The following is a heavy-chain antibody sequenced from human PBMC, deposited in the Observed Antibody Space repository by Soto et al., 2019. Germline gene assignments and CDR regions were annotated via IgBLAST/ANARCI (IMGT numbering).Heavy chain of an antibody. D-gene: IGHD3-9*01. V-gene: IGHV3-23*01. CDR3: AKGQTHYDVLAGYWACYYGLDV. J-gene: IGHJ6*02. CDR1: GFTFSSYA. Sequence: EVQLLESGGGLVQPGGSLRLSCAASGFTFSSYAMAWVRQAPGKGLEWVSAMSGSGERTYYTDSVKGRFTISRDNSMKRLQLQMNTLRAEDTALYYCAKGQTHYDVLAGYWACYYGLDVWGQGTTVTVSS. CDR2: MSGSGERT.